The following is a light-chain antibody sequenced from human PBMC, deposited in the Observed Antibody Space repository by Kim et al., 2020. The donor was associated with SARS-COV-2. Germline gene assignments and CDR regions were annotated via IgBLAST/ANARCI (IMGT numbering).Light chain of an antibody. Sequence: GQSVTISCTGTSADVTAYNFVSWYQHSPGKAPKLVIYDVSKRPSGVPDRFSGSRSGNTASLTISGLQSEDEAHYFCCSYAGSYTWVFGGGTQLTVL. J-gene: IGLJ3*02. CDR3: CSYAGSYTWV. CDR1: SADVTAYNF. V-gene: IGLV2-11*01. CDR2: DVS.